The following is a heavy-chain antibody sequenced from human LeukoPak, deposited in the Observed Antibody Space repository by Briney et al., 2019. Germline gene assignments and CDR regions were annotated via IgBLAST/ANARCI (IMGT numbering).Heavy chain of an antibody. D-gene: IGHD2-21*01. V-gene: IGHV4-59*08. CDR2: IYYSGST. Sequence: PSETLSFTCTVSGGSISNYYWSWIRQSPGMGLEWIGYIYYSGSTNYNPSLQSRVTISVDTSKNQISLNLSSVTAADTAVYYCAMHTRSWFGPWGQGTLVTVSS. CDR1: GGSISNYY. CDR3: AMHTRSWFGP. J-gene: IGHJ5*02.